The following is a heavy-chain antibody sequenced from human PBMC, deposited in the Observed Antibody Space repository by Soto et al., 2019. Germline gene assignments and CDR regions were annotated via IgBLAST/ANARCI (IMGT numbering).Heavy chain of an antibody. J-gene: IGHJ5*02. CDR2: IYWSDEE. V-gene: IGHV2-5*01. CDR1: GFSLNTAGVG. CDR3: ALRGHCSGDSCYSA. D-gene: IGHD2-15*01. Sequence: QITLKESGPTLVKPTQTLTLTCTFSGFSLNTAGVGVGWIRQPPGKALEWLALIYWSDEERYRPSLRSRLTITKDTSKNQVVLTMTNMQPVETATYYCALRGHCSGDSCYSAWGQGTLVTVSS.